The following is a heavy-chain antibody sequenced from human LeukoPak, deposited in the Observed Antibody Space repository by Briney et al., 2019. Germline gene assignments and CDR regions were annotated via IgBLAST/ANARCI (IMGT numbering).Heavy chain of an antibody. CDR3: AGGGAVAGLF. Sequence: PGGSLRLSCAVSGFTFSSYEMNWVRQAPGKGLEWVSYISSSGNTVYYPDSVKGRFTISRDNAKNSLYLQMNSLRGDDTAVYYCAGGGAVAGLFWGQGTLVTVSS. J-gene: IGHJ4*02. CDR1: GFTFSSYE. V-gene: IGHV3-48*03. D-gene: IGHD6-19*01. CDR2: ISSSGNTV.